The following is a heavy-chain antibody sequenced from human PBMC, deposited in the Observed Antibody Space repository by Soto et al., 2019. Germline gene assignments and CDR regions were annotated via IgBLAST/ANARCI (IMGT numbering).Heavy chain of an antibody. Sequence: GASVKVSCKASGYTFTGYYMHWVRQAPGQGLEWMGWINPNSGGTNYAQKFQGRVTMTRDTSISTAYMELSRLRSDDTAVYYCARADSSSWYRGYYYYGMDVWGQGTTVTVSS. D-gene: IGHD6-13*01. V-gene: IGHV1-2*02. CDR3: ARADSSSWYRGYYYYGMDV. J-gene: IGHJ6*02. CDR2: INPNSGGT. CDR1: GYTFTGYY.